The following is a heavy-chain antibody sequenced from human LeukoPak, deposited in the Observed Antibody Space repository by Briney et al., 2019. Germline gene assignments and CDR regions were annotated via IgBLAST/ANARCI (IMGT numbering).Heavy chain of an antibody. J-gene: IGHJ4*02. V-gene: IGHV4-31*03. CDR1: GGSISSGGYY. CDR3: AIGRSRDGYNPRN. CDR2: IYYSGST. D-gene: IGHD5-24*01. Sequence: PPETLSLTCTVSGGSISSGGYYWSWIRQHPGKGLEWIGYIYYSGSTYYNPSLKSRVTISVDTSKNQFSLKLSSVTAADTAVYYCAIGRSRDGYNPRNWGQGTLVTVSS.